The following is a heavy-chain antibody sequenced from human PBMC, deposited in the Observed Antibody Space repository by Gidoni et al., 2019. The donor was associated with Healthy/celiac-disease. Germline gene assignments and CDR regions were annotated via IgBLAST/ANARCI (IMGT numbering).Heavy chain of an antibody. V-gene: IGHV4-34*01. J-gene: IGHJ4*02. CDR2: INHSGST. D-gene: IGHD6-13*01. CDR1: GGSFSGYY. Sequence: QVQLQQWGAGLLKPSETLSLTCAVYGGSFSGYYWGWIRQPPGNGLEWIGEINHSGSTNYNPSLKSRVTISVDTSKNQFSLKLSSVTAADTAVYYCARVIAAAGKDFDYWGQGTLVTVSS. CDR3: ARVIAAAGKDFDY.